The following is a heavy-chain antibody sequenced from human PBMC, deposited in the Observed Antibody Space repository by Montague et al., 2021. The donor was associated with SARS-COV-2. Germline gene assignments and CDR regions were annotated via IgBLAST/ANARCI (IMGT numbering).Heavy chain of an antibody. CDR1: GFTFSSYA. CDR2: ISYDGSNK. Sequence: SLRLSCAASGFTFSSYAMHWVRQAPGKGLEWVAVISYDGSNKYYADSVKGRFTISRDNSKNTLYLQMNSLRVEDMAVYYCARNYYDSSDHFDYWGQGTLVTVSS. CDR3: ARNYYDSSDHFDY. V-gene: IGHV3-30*04. D-gene: IGHD3-22*01. J-gene: IGHJ4*02.